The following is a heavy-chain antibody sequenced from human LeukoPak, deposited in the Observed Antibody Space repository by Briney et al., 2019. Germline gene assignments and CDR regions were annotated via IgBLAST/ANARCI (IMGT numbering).Heavy chain of an antibody. V-gene: IGHV4-34*01. Sequence: SETLSLTCAVYGGSFSGYYWSWIRQPPGKGLEWIGEINHSGSTNYNPSLKSRVTISVDTSKNQFSLKLSSVTAADTAVYYCASSQYYYGSGSYYYYYYGMDVWGQGTTVTVSS. CDR1: GGSFSGYY. CDR3: ASSQYYYGSGSYYYYYYGMDV. J-gene: IGHJ6*02. CDR2: INHSGST. D-gene: IGHD3-10*01.